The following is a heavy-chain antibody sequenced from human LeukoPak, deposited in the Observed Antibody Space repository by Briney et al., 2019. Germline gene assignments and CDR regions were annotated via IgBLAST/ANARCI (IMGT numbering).Heavy chain of an antibody. D-gene: IGHD2-2*01. V-gene: IGHV4-59*01. CDR2: IYYSGST. J-gene: IGHJ4*02. CDR1: GGSISNYY. Sequence: PSETLSLTCTVSGGSISNYYWSWIRQPPGKGLAWIGYIYYSGSTNYSPSLKSRVTISVDTSKNQLSLKLSSVTAADTAVYYCARAAWGSTSCYDYWGQGTLVTVSS. CDR3: ARAAWGSTSCYDY.